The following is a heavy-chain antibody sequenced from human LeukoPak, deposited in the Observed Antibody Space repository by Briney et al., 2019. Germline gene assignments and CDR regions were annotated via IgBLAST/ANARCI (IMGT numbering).Heavy chain of an antibody. CDR1: GFTFSDHA. CDR2: CRGKTNSYTT. D-gene: IGHD1-26*01. CDR3: VRRRVGVAPASDM. Sequence: GRSLRLSCAAFGFTFSDHAMDWVRQAPGEGLEWVARCRGKTNSYTTEYAASVKGRFTISRDDSKNSLYLQMNSLKTEDTAVYYCVRRRVGVAPASDMWGQGTTVTVSS. J-gene: IGHJ3*02. V-gene: IGHV3-72*01.